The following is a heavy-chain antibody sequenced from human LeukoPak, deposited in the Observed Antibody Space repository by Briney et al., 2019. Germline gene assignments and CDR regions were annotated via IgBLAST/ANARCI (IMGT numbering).Heavy chain of an antibody. CDR2: LSGSGGST. D-gene: IGHD5-12*01. CDR1: GFTFSSYA. V-gene: IGHV3-23*01. CDR3: AKVRVATREFDY. J-gene: IGHJ4*02. Sequence: AGGSLRLSCAASGFTFSSYAMSWVRPAPGKGLEWVSALSGSGGSTYYADSVKGRFTISRDNSKNTLYLQMNSLRAKDTAVYYCAKVRVATREFDYWGQGTLVTVSS.